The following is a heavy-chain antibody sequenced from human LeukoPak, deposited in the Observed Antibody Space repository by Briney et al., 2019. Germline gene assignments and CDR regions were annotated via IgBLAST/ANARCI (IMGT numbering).Heavy chain of an antibody. V-gene: IGHV3-13*04. D-gene: IGHD3-22*01. J-gene: IGHJ3*02. CDR1: GFTFSSYD. CDR2: IGTAGDT. CDR3: ARGTYDSSGYPTDDAFDI. Sequence: GGSLRLSCAASGFTFSSYDMHCVRQATGKGLEWVSAIGTAGDTYYPGSVKGRFTISRENAKNSLYLQMNSLRAGDTAVYYCARGTYDSSGYPTDDAFDIWGQGTMVTVSS.